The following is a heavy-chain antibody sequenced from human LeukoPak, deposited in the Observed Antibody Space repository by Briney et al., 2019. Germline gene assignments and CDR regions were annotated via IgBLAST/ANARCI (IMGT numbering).Heavy chain of an antibody. CDR2: INHSGST. Sequence: PSETLSLTCAVYGGSFSGYYWSWIRQPPGKGLEWIGEINHSGSTNYNPSLKSRVTISVDTSKNQFSLKLSSVTAADTAVYYCARGSITIFGVVEHDAFDIWGQGTMVTVSS. D-gene: IGHD3-3*01. J-gene: IGHJ3*02. CDR3: ARGSITIFGVVEHDAFDI. V-gene: IGHV4-34*01. CDR1: GGSFSGYY.